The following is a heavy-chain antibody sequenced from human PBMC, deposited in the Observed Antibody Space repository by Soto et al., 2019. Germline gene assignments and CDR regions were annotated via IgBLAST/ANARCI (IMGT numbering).Heavy chain of an antibody. CDR3: ARERSSTSCYHGPPCYYYYMDV. J-gene: IGHJ6*03. D-gene: IGHD2-2*01. V-gene: IGHV3-7*01. CDR2: IKQDGSEK. Sequence: EVQLVESGGGLVQPGGSLRLSCAASGFTFSSYWMSWVRQAPGKGLEWVANIKQDGSEKYYVDSVKGRFTISRDNAKNSLYLQMNSLRAEDTAVYYCARERSSTSCYHGPPCYYYYMDVWGKGTTVTVSS. CDR1: GFTFSSYW.